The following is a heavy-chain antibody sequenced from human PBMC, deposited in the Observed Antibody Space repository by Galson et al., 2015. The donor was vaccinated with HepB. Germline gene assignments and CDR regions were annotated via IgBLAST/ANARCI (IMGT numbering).Heavy chain of an antibody. Sequence: SLRLSCAASGFTFSSYAMHWVRQAPGKGLEWVAVISYDGSNKYYADSVKGRFTISRDNSKNTLYLQMNSLRAEDTAVYYCARVGGVGATGGHDAFDIWGQGTMVTVSS. CDR1: GFTFSSYA. CDR2: ISYDGSNK. V-gene: IGHV3-30-3*01. CDR3: ARVGGVGATGGHDAFDI. D-gene: IGHD1-26*01. J-gene: IGHJ3*02.